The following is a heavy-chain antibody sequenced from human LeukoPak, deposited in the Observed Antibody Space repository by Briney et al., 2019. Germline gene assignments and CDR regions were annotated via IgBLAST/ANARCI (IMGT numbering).Heavy chain of an antibody. V-gene: IGHV3-15*01. CDR1: GFTFSSYA. D-gene: IGHD3-22*01. J-gene: IGHJ5*02. CDR2: IKSETNGGTT. CDR3: TTLADCVYYYASGYYWFDP. Sequence: GGSLRLSCAASGFTFSSYAMHWVRQAPGKGLEWVGRIKSETNGGTTDYAAPVKGRFTISRDDSKSTLYLEMSSLKGEDSAVYYCTTLADCVYYYASGYYWFDPWGQGTLVTVSS.